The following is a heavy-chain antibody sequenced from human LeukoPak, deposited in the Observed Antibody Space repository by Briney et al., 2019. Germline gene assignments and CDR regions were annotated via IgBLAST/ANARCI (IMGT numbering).Heavy chain of an antibody. V-gene: IGHV3-30-3*01. D-gene: IGHD6-19*01. CDR3: AKDPGIAVAGTFY. CDR2: ISYDGSNK. J-gene: IGHJ4*02. CDR1: GFTFSSYA. Sequence: GGSLRLSCAASGFTFSSYAMHWVRQAPGKGLEWVAVISYDGSNKYYADSVKGRFTISRDNSKNTLYLQMNSLRAEDTAVYYCAKDPGIAVAGTFYWGQGTLVTVSS.